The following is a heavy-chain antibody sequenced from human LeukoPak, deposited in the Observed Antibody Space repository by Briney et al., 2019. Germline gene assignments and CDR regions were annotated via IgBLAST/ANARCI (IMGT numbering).Heavy chain of an antibody. Sequence: GRSLRLSCAASGFTFSNYAMNWVRQAPGKGLEWVSYISSGSTTIYYADSVKGRFTISRDNAKNSLYLQMNSLRDEDTAVYYCARYDSGWYDYWGQGTLVTVSS. CDR3: ARYDSGWYDY. CDR2: ISSGSTTI. CDR1: GFTFSNYA. J-gene: IGHJ4*02. D-gene: IGHD6-19*01. V-gene: IGHV3-48*02.